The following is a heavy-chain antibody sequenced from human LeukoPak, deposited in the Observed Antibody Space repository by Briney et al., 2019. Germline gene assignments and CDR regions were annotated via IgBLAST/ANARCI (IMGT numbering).Heavy chain of an antibody. J-gene: IGHJ5*02. CDR2: ISSSGGTI. CDR3: ASSGYGYGYVGWFDP. CDR1: GFTFSSYE. D-gene: IGHD5-18*01. V-gene: IGHV3-48*03. Sequence: PGGSLRLSCAASGFTFSSYEMNWVRQAPGKGLEWVSYISSSGGTIYYADSVKGRFTISRDNAKNSLYLQMNSLRAEDTAVYYCASSGYGYGYVGWFDPWGQGTLVTVSS.